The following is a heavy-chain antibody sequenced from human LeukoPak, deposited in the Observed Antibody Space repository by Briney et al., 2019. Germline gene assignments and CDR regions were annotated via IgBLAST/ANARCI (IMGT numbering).Heavy chain of an antibody. Sequence: PGGSLRLSCVASGFTFSNAWMSWVRQAPGKGLEWVGRIKSKTDGGTTDYAAPVKGRFTISRDDSKNTLYLQMNSLKTEDTAVYYCTTGPNYGGGEFDYWGQGTLVTVSS. CDR2: IKSKTDGGTT. D-gene: IGHD3-10*01. CDR3: TTGPNYGGGEFDY. V-gene: IGHV3-15*01. CDR1: GFTFSNAW. J-gene: IGHJ4*02.